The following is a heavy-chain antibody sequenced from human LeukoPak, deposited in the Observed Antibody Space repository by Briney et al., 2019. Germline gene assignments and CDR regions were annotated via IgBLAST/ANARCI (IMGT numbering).Heavy chain of an antibody. CDR2: IYYSGST. V-gene: IGHV4-59*08. CDR1: AGSISSYY. J-gene: IGHJ4*02. Sequence: PSETLSLTCTVSAGSISSYYCSWIRQPPGKGLEWIGYIYYSGSTNYNPSLKSRVTISVDTSKNQFSLKLSSVTAADTAVYYCARRSSSWPVPYYFNYGGQGTLVTVSS. CDR3: ARRSSSWPVPYYFNY. D-gene: IGHD6-13*01.